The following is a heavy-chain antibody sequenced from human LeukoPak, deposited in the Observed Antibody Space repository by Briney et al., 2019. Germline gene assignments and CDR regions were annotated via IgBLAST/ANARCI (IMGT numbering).Heavy chain of an antibody. J-gene: IGHJ6*02. D-gene: IGHD1-14*01. CDR3: ARAGKAYGMDV. Sequence: GGSLRLSCAASGFTFSSYAMSWVRQAPGKGLEWVSAISGSGGGTYYADSVKGRFTISRDNSKSTLYLQMNSLRAEDTAVYYCARAGKAYGMDVWGQGTTVTVSS. CDR2: ISGSGGGT. V-gene: IGHV3-23*01. CDR1: GFTFSSYA.